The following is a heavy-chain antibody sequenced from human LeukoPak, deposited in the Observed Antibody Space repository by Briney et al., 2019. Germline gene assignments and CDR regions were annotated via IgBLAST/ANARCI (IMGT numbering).Heavy chain of an antibody. CDR3: ASGGLAYYWFDY. Sequence: PGGSLRLSCAASGFTFNTYWMHWVRQAPGKGLMWVSRINVDGSSTTYADPVKGRFTISRDNAKNTLYLQMNSLRAEDTAVYYCASGGLAYYWFDYWGQGNLVTVSS. J-gene: IGHJ4*02. D-gene: IGHD1-26*01. CDR1: GFTFNTYW. CDR2: INVDGSST. V-gene: IGHV3-74*01.